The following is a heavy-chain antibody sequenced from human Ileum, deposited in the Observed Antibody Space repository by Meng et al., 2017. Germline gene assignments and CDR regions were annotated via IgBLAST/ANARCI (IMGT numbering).Heavy chain of an antibody. D-gene: IGHD2-21*01. CDR2: IYHSGAF. J-gene: IGHJ4*02. Sequence: QVQLEESGPGLVKPSGTLSLTCAVSGDSISTNWGNWVRQPPGKGLEWIGEIYHSGAFNYNPSLRSRVTISVDKSKNQLSLKLGSLTAADTAVYYCARGAIGTRPFDYWGQGTLVTVSS. V-gene: IGHV4-4*02. CDR1: GDSISTNW. CDR3: ARGAIGTRPFDY.